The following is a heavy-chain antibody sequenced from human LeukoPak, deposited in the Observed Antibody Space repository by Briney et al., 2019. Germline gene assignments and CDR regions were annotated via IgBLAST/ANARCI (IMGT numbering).Heavy chain of an antibody. CDR1: GFTFDDYA. D-gene: IGHD3-10*01. V-gene: IGHV3-43D*03. CDR3: ARSTITVVRGVIKTTTTWYSYYYMDV. J-gene: IGHJ6*03. Sequence: GGSLRLSCAASGFTFDDYAMHWVRQAPGKGLEWVSLISWDGGSTYYADSVKGRFTISRDNAKNSLYLQMNSLRAEDTAVYYCARSTITVVRGVIKTTTTWYSYYYMDVWGKGTTVTVSS. CDR2: ISWDGGST.